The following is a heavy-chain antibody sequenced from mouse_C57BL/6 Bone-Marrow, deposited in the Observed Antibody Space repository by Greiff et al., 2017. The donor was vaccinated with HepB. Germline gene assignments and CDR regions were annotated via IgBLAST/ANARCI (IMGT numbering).Heavy chain of an antibody. CDR1: GFTFSSYA. V-gene: IGHV5-4*01. J-gene: IGHJ2*01. Sequence: EVKLVESGGGLVKPGGSLKLSCAASGFTFSSYAMSWVRQTPEKRLEWVATISDGGSYTYYPDNVKGRFTISRDNAKNNLYLQMSHLKSEDTAMYYCAREGDSSGYGDYFDYWGQGTTLTVSS. CDR3: AREGDSSGYGDYFDY. CDR2: ISDGGSYT. D-gene: IGHD3-2*02.